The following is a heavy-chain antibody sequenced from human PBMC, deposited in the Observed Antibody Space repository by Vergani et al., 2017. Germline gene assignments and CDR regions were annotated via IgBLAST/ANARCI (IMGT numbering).Heavy chain of an antibody. J-gene: IGHJ6*04. CDR2: IRFDGSNT. CDR3: AKTLLTFSRASGDHYYYYGMDV. CDR1: GFTFNNYG. D-gene: IGHD2-2*01. Sequence: QVHLVESGGGVVQPGRSLRLSCVVSGFTFNNYGMNWVRQAPGQGLEWVAFIRFDGSNTYYADTLKGRFTISRDNSQNSLYLQMNSLRAEDTAVYYCAKTLLTFSRASGDHYYYYGMDVWGKGTTVTVSS. V-gene: IGHV3-30*02.